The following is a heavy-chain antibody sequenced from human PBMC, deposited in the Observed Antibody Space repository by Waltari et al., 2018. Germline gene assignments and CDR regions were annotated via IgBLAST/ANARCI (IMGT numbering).Heavy chain of an antibody. CDR1: GFTVSSNY. J-gene: IGHJ6*02. Sequence: EVQLVESGGGLIQPGGSLRLSCAASGFTVSSNYMSWVRQAPGKGLEWVSVIYSGGSTYYADSVKGRFTISRDNSKNTLYLQMNSLRAEDTAVYYCARDMAYCSSTSCYTDYYYGMDVWGQGTTVTVSS. CDR2: IYSGGST. V-gene: IGHV3-53*01. CDR3: ARDMAYCSSTSCYTDYYYGMDV. D-gene: IGHD2-2*02.